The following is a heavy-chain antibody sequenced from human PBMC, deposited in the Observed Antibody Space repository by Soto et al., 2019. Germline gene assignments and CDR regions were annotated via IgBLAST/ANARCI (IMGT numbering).Heavy chain of an antibody. J-gene: IGHJ6*02. D-gene: IGHD6-13*01. CDR3: ARVPYSVAAADYYYYYGMDV. CDR1: GGTFSSYA. Sequence: GASVKVSCKASGGTFSSYAISWVRQAPGQGLEWMGGIIPIFGTANYAQKFQGRVTITADESTSTAYMELSSLRSEDTAVYYCARVPYSVAAADYYYYYGMDVWGQGTTVTVSS. CDR2: IIPIFGTA. V-gene: IGHV1-69*13.